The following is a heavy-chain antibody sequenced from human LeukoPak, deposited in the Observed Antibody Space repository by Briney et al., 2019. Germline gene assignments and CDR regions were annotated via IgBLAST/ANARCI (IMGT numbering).Heavy chain of an antibody. CDR2: ISSSGSIK. CDR3: ARNTGSSWYEDY. D-gene: IGHD6-13*01. Sequence: GGSLRLSCAASGFTFTDYYMSWIRQAPGKGLESVSSISSSGSIKNYADSVKGRFTISRDNAKNSLFLQMNSLRAEDTAVYCCARNTGSSWYEDYWCQGTLVTVSS. CDR1: GFTFTDYY. V-gene: IGHV3-11*01. J-gene: IGHJ4*02.